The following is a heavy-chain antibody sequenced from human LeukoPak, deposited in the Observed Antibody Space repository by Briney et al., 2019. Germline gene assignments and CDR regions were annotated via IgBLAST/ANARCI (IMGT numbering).Heavy chain of an antibody. CDR2: IFPVDSDT. CDR1: GYTFTSYY. J-gene: IGHJ4*02. CDR3: ARRRFAMGSGNYEDYFDY. V-gene: IGHV5-51*01. Sequence: GKSLKISCKYSGYTFTSYYIGWVRHMPRKVLEKLRIIFPVDSDTRYSQSFQCHVTISADNSISSAYLPWSNLKASYSAIFNSARRRFAMGSGNYEDYFDYWGQGILVTVYS. D-gene: IGHD3-10*01.